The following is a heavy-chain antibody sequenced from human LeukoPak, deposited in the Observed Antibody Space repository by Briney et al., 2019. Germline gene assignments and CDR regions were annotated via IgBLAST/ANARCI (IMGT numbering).Heavy chain of an antibody. V-gene: IGHV3-7*01. CDR3: ARDISTGALYDYVWGSYRSDAFDI. J-gene: IGHJ3*02. CDR1: GFTFSSYR. Sequence: GGSLRLSCAASGFTFSSYRMSWVRQAPGKGLEWVANIKQDGSEKYYVDSVKGRFTISRDNAKNSLYLQMNSLRAEDTAVYYCARDISTGALYDYVWGSYRSDAFDIWGQGTMVTVSS. CDR2: IKQDGSEK. D-gene: IGHD3-16*02.